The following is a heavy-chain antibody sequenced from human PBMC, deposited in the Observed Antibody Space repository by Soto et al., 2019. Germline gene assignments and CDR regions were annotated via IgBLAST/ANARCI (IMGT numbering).Heavy chain of an antibody. CDR3: ASDPPYSSGWGLFDY. CDR1: GFTVSSNY. V-gene: IGHV3-66*01. D-gene: IGHD6-19*01. J-gene: IGHJ4*02. Sequence: PGGSLRLSCAASGFTVSSNYMSWVRQAPGKGLEWVSVIYSGGSTYYADSVKGRFTISRDNSKNTLYLQMNSLRAEDTAVYYCASDPPYSSGWGLFDYWGQGTLVTVSS. CDR2: IYSGGST.